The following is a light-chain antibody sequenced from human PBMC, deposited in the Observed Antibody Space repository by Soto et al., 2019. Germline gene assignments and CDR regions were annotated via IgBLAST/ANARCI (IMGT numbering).Light chain of an antibody. CDR3: SSYTSSSLYV. CDR2: DVS. CDR1: SSDVGGYNY. Sequence: QSALTQPASVSGSPGQSITISCTGTSSDVGGYNYVSWYQQHPGKAPKLMIYDVSNRPSGGSNRFSGSKSGNTASLTISGLQAEDYADYYCSSYTSSSLYVFGTGTKVTVL. V-gene: IGLV2-14*01. J-gene: IGLJ1*01.